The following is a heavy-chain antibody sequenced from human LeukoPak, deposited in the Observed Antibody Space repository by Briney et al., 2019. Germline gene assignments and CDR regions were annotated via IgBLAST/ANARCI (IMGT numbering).Heavy chain of an antibody. D-gene: IGHD3-10*01. J-gene: IGHJ3*02. CDR3: ARGPLWFGELLKDSNDAFDI. V-gene: IGHV3-23*01. Sequence: GGSLRLSCAASGFTFSSYGMSWVRQAPGKGLEWVSAISGSGGSTYYADSVKGRFTISRDNSKNTLYLQMNSLRAEDTAVYYCARGPLWFGELLKDSNDAFDIWGQGTMVTVSS. CDR1: GFTFSSYG. CDR2: ISGSGGST.